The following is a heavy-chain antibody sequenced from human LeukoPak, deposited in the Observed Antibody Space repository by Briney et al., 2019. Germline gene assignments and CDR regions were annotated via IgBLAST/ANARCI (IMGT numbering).Heavy chain of an antibody. D-gene: IGHD6-19*01. CDR3: ARDPAGSPLAVAGFDY. J-gene: IGHJ4*02. CDR2: ISVYKGNT. V-gene: IGHV1-18*01. CDR1: GYTFTSYG. Sequence: ASVKVSCKASGYTFTSYGISWVRQAPGQGLEWMGWISVYKGNTNYAQKLQGRVTMTTDTSTSTVYMELRSLRSDDTAVYYCARDPAGSPLAVAGFDYWGQGTLVTVSS.